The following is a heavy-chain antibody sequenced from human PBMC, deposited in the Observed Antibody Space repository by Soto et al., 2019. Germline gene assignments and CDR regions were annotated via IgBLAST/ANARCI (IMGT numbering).Heavy chain of an antibody. CDR3: ARSSSGWYRVFDY. Sequence: SVKVSCKASGGTFSSYAISWVRQAPGQGLEWMGGTIPIFGTANYAQKFQGRVTITADESTSTAYMELSSLRSEDTAVYYCARSSSGWYRVFDYWGQGTLVTVSS. J-gene: IGHJ4*02. CDR2: TIPIFGTA. D-gene: IGHD6-19*01. V-gene: IGHV1-69*13. CDR1: GGTFSSYA.